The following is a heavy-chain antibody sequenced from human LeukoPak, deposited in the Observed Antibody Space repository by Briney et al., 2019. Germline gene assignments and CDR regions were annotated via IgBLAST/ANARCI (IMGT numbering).Heavy chain of an antibody. D-gene: IGHD3-10*01. V-gene: IGHV4-39*07. Sequence: SETLSLTCTVSGGSITNTNYYWAWIRQPPGEGLEWIGSVYHSGITYYTPSLKSRVSISVDTSKNQFSLKLTSVTAADTAVYYCARAGDYYSSGSYLGYWGQGTLVTVSS. CDR2: VYHSGIT. J-gene: IGHJ4*02. CDR1: GGSITNTNYY. CDR3: ARAGDYYSSGSYLGY.